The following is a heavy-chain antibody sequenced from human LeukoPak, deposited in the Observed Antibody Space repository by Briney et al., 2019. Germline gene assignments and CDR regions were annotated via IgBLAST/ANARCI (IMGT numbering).Heavy chain of an antibody. V-gene: IGHV4-39*07. CDR3: ARDLNLPYGSGSPDAFDI. J-gene: IGHJ3*02. CDR1: GGSISSSSYY. Sequence: SETLSLTCTVSGGSISSSSYYWGWIRQPPGKGLEWIGSIYYSGSTYYNPSLKSRVTISVDTSKNQFSLKLSSVTAADTAVYYCARDLNLPYGSGSPDAFDIWGQGTMVTVSS. D-gene: IGHD3-10*01. CDR2: IYYSGST.